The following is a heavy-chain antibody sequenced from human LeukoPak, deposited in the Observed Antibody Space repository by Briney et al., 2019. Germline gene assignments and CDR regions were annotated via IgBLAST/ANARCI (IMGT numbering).Heavy chain of an antibody. CDR2: ISYYGSNK. D-gene: IGHD4-17*01. V-gene: IGHV3-30*03. J-gene: IGHJ6*03. CDR3: ARETVTTSWDFYYFYYMDV. Sequence: PGGSLRLSCAASGFTFSSYWMSWVRQAPGKGLEWVALISYYGSNKYYADSVKGRFTISRDNSKNTVYLQMNSLRTEDTAVYFCARETVTTSWDFYYFYYMDVWGKGTTVTVSS. CDR1: GFTFSSYW.